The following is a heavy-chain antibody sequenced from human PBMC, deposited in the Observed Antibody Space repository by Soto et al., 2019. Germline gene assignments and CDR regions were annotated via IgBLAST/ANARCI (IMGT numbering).Heavy chain of an antibody. V-gene: IGHV1-18*04. CDR1: GYTFISHG. Sequence: QVQLVQSGVEVKKPGASVKVSCKASGYTFISHGISWVRQAPGQGLEWMGWISGKNGNTNYAQKLQGRVTLTTDTSTSTAYMELRSLRSDDTAVYFFARMSSSIVVVPDYGMDVSGQGTTVTVSS. CDR3: ARMSSSIVVVPDYGMDV. CDR2: ISGKNGNT. J-gene: IGHJ6*02. D-gene: IGHD2-15*01.